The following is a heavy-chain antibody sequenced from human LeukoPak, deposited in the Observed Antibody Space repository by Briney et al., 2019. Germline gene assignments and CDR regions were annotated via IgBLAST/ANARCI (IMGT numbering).Heavy chain of an antibody. CDR3: ARIPVDTAMADVSLFDY. J-gene: IGHJ4*02. D-gene: IGHD5-18*01. CDR2: ISAYNGNT. CDR1: GYTFTSYG. Sequence: GASVKVSRKASGYTFTSYGISWVRQAPGQGLEWMGWISAYNGNTNYAQKLQGRVTMTTDTSTSTAYMELRSLRSDDTAVYYCARIPVDTAMADVSLFDYWGQGTLVTVSS. V-gene: IGHV1-18*04.